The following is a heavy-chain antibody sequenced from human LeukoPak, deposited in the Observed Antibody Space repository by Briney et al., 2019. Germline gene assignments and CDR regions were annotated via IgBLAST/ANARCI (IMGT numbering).Heavy chain of an antibody. D-gene: IGHD6-13*01. CDR1: GGSISSYY. V-gene: IGHV4-59*01. CDR3: ARGVYVAAAQYGY. Sequence: SETLSLTCTVSGGSISSYYWSWIRQPPGKGLEWIGYIYYSGTTNYNPSLKSRVTISVDTSKNQFSLKLSSVTAADTAVYYCARGVYVAAAQYGYWGQGTLVTVSS. CDR2: IYYSGTT. J-gene: IGHJ4*02.